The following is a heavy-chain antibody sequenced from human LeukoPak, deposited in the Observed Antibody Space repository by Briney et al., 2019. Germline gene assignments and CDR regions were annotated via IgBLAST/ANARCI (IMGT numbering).Heavy chain of an antibody. CDR2: ISGGGDIT. CDR1: GFTFSYYG. J-gene: IGHJ3*02. Sequence: GGSLRLSCAASGFTFSYYGMSWVRQAPGKGLQWVSVISGGGDITNYADSVKGRFTISRDNAKNSLYLQMNSLRAEDTAVYYCARDPSYYDFWSGYWDAFDIWGQGTMVTVSS. CDR3: ARDPSYYDFWSGYWDAFDI. V-gene: IGHV3-23*01. D-gene: IGHD3-3*01.